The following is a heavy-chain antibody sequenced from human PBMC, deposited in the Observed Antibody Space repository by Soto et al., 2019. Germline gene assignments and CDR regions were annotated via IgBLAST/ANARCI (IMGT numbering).Heavy chain of an antibody. CDR3: AREGKVAAASFDY. CDR2: IKHDGSEK. D-gene: IGHD6-25*01. V-gene: IGHV3-7*01. J-gene: IGHJ4*02. CDR1: GFTFSSYW. Sequence: GGSLRLSCAASGFTFSSYWMSWVRQAPGKGLEWVANIKHDGSEKYYVDSVKGRFTISRDNAKNSLYLQMNSLGDEDVVVCSCAREGKVAAASFDYWGQGTLVTVSS.